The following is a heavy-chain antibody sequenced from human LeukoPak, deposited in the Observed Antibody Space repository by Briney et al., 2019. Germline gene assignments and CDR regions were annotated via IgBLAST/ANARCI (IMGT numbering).Heavy chain of an antibody. V-gene: IGHV1-18*01. D-gene: IGHD3-3*01. CDR1: GYTFTSYG. Sequence: ASVKVSCKASGYTFTSYGISWVLQAPGQGLEWMGWISAYNGNTNYAQKLQGRVTMTTDTSTSTAYMELRSLRSDDTAVYYCARRIITIFGVVIRYWFDPWGQGTLVTVSS. CDR2: ISAYNGNT. CDR3: ARRIITIFGVVIRYWFDP. J-gene: IGHJ5*02.